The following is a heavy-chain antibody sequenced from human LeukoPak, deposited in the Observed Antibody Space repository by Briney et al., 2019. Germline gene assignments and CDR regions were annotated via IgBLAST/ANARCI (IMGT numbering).Heavy chain of an antibody. V-gene: IGHV3-7*01. D-gene: IGHD6-19*01. CDR1: GFTFNYYW. Sequence: GGSLRLSCAASGFTFNYYWLTWVRQAPGKGLEWVANIQQDGSEKYYVDSVKGRFIISRDNAKNSLYLQMNSLRAEDTAVYYCAKPFSGWYSFDYWGQGTLVTVSS. CDR2: IQQDGSEK. J-gene: IGHJ4*02. CDR3: AKPFSGWYSFDY.